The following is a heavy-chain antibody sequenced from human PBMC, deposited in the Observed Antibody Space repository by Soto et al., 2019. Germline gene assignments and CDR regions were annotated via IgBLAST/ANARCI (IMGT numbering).Heavy chain of an antibody. CDR1: GFTFSSYA. CDR2: ISGSGGST. Sequence: GGSLRLSCAASGFTFSSYAMSWVRQAPGKGLEWVSAISGSGGSTYYADSVKGRFTISRDNSKNTLYLQMNSLRAEDTAVYYCAKEVLSFTRGSFPEGAFDIWGQGTMVTVSS. J-gene: IGHJ3*02. CDR3: AKEVLSFTRGSFPEGAFDI. D-gene: IGHD1-26*01. V-gene: IGHV3-23*01.